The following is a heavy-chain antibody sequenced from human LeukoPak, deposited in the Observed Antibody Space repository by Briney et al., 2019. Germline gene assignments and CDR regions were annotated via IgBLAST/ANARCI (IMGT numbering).Heavy chain of an antibody. CDR3: ARHGANGYSYGYNWFDP. CDR2: IYYSGST. Sequence: SETLSLTCTVSGGSISGSFYYWGWIRQPPGKGLEWIGSIYYSGSTYYNPSLKSRVTIPVDTSKNQFSLKLSSVTAADTAVYYCARHGANGYSYGYNWFDPWGQGTLVTVSS. CDR1: GGSISGSFYY. D-gene: IGHD5-18*01. V-gene: IGHV4-39*01. J-gene: IGHJ5*02.